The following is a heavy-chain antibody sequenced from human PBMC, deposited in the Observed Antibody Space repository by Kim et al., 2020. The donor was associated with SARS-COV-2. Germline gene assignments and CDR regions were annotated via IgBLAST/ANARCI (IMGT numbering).Heavy chain of an antibody. D-gene: IGHD3-9*01. V-gene: IGHV4-30-2*04. J-gene: IGHJ4*02. Sequence: NPHLKSGVPKSVDTSKNQFSLKLSSVTAADTAVYYCARGYFDWLTGYFDYWGQGTLVTVSS. CDR3: ARGYFDWLTGYFDY.